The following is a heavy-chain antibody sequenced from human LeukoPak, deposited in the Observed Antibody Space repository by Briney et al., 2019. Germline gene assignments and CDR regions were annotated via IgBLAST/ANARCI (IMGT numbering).Heavy chain of an antibody. V-gene: IGHV4-59*11. CDR1: GESFSSHY. Sequence: SETLSLTCAVSGESFSSHYWTWIRQSPGTGLEWSGYISHIGRTNYNPSLKSRVTISIDTSKNQFSLKLRSVTAADTAVYYCARDLVTVTKGFDIWGQGTMVSVSS. J-gene: IGHJ3*02. CDR2: ISHIGRT. CDR3: ARDLVTVTKGFDI. D-gene: IGHD4-17*01.